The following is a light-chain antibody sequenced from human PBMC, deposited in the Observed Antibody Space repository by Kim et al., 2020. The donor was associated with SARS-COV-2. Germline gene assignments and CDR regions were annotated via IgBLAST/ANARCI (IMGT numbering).Light chain of an antibody. CDR2: EVT. J-gene: IGLJ1*01. V-gene: IGLV2-8*01. CDR1: SSDVGAYNY. Sequence: QSALTQPPSASGSPGQSVTISCTGTSSDVGAYNYVSWYQQLPGKAPKLIIYEVTKRPSGVPDRFSGSKSGNTASLTVSGLQAEDEADYYCSSFAGSNNLYVFGTGTTVTVL. CDR3: SSFAGSNNLYV.